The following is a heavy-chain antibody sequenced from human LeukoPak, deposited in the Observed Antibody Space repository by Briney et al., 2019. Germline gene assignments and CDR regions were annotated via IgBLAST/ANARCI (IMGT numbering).Heavy chain of an antibody. Sequence: SETLSLTCTVSGGSLSSYYWSWIRQPPGKGLEWIGYIYYSGSTNYNPSLKSRVTISVDTSKNQFSLKLSSVTAADTAVYYCARGAQLWPFDYWGQGTLVTVSS. J-gene: IGHJ4*02. CDR1: GGSLSSYY. CDR2: IYYSGST. CDR3: ARGAQLWPFDY. D-gene: IGHD5-18*01. V-gene: IGHV4-59*01.